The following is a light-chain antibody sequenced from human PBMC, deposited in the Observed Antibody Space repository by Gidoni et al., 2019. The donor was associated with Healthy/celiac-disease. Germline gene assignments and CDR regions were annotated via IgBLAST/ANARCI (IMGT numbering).Light chain of an antibody. J-gene: IGLJ2*01. V-gene: IGLV3-1*01. CDR2: QDS. CDR1: KVGDKY. CDR3: QAWDSSTVV. Sequence: SYELTQPPSVSVSPAQTASITCSGDKVGDKYACWYQQKPGQSPGLVIYQDSKRPSGIPARFPGSNSGNTATLTISGTQAMDEADYYCQAWDSSTVVFGGGTKLTVL.